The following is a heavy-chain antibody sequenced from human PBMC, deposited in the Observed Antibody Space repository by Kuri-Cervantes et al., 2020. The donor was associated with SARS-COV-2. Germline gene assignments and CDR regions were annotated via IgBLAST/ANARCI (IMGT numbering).Heavy chain of an antibody. CDR2: IYTSGST. CDR1: GGFTSSYY. V-gene: IGHV4-4*07. J-gene: IGHJ6*02. D-gene: IGHD3-16*02. Sequence: SETLSLTCPVAGGFTSSYYWSWIRQPAGKGLEWIGRIYTSGSTNYNPSLKSRFTMSVDTSKNQFTLKLSSVTAADTAVYYCARGVIVTGPNDYYYYYCMDVWGQGTTVTVSS. CDR3: ARGVIVTGPNDYYYYYCMDV.